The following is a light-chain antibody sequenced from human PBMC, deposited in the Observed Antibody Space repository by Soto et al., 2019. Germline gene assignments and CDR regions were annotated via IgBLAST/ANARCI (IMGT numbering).Light chain of an antibody. CDR2: DVT. CDR3: GSYPTGGAYV. J-gene: IGLJ1*01. Sequence: QCVLTQPASVSGSPGQSITISCTGTSSDVGGYNAVSWYQQHPGKAPKLMIYDVTNRPSGASNRFSGSKSGNTASLTISGLPAADEADYYCGSYPTGGAYVFGTGTKVTVL. CDR1: SSDVGGYNA. V-gene: IGLV2-14*01.